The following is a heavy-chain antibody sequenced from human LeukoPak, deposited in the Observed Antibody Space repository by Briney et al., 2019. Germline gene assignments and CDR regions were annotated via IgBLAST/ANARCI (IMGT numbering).Heavy chain of an antibody. V-gene: IGHV4-59*01. Sequence: PSETLSLTCTVSGGSISSYYWSWIRQPPGKGLEWIGYIYYSGSTNYNPSLKSRVTISVDTSKNQFSLKLSSVTAADTAVYYCARGLTGSYSINWGQGTLVTVSS. CDR2: IYYSGST. CDR3: ARGLTGSYSIN. D-gene: IGHD1-26*01. CDR1: GGSISSYY. J-gene: IGHJ4*02.